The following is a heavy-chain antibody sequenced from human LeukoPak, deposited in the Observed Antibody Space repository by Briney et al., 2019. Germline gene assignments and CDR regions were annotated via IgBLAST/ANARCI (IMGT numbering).Heavy chain of an antibody. Sequence: GGSLRLSCAASGFTFSSYSMNWVRQAPGKGLEWVSAISGSGGSTYYADSVKGRFTISRDNSKNTLYLQMNSLRAEDTALYYCAKWRSSSWYSQQDYFDYWGQGTLVTVSS. D-gene: IGHD6-13*01. V-gene: IGHV3-23*01. CDR2: ISGSGGST. J-gene: IGHJ4*02. CDR3: AKWRSSSWYSQQDYFDY. CDR1: GFTFSSYS.